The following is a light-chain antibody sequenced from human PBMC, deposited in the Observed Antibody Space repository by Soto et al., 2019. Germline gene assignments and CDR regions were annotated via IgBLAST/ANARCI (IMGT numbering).Light chain of an antibody. Sequence: GLTQSTGSLSLSPGQTATLSCRASQSLGNNYLAWVQQRPGQAPRLLIYGATHWASGISERFGGSGSGSEFTLTISGLEPEDSAVYYCQYYGDSPTFGQGTKVDI. V-gene: IGKV3-20*01. J-gene: IGKJ1*01. CDR2: GAT. CDR1: QSLGNNY. CDR3: QYYGDSPT.